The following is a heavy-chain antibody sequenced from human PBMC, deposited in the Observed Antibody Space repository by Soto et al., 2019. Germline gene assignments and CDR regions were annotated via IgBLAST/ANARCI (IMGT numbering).Heavy chain of an antibody. J-gene: IGHJ4*02. D-gene: IGHD5-18*01. V-gene: IGHV3-74*01. CDR2: INSDGSST. Sequence: GGSLRLSCAASGFTFSRYWMHWVRQAPGKGLVWVSRINSDGSSTFSADSVKGRFTISRDNAKNTLYLQMNSLRAEDTAVYYCAREGVGYSYGNFDYWGQGTLVTVSS. CDR1: GFTFSRYW. CDR3: AREGVGYSYGNFDY.